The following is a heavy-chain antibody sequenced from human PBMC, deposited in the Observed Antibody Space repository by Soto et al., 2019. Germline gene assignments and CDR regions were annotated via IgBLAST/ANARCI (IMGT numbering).Heavy chain of an antibody. Sequence: SETLSLTCAVYGGSFSGYYWSWIRQPPGKGLEWIGEINHSGSTNYNPSLKSRVTISVDTSKNQFSLKLSSVTAADTAVYYCARRFCSGGSCFRYYYYYYMDVWGKGTTVTVSS. CDR2: INHSGST. J-gene: IGHJ6*03. V-gene: IGHV4-34*01. D-gene: IGHD2-15*01. CDR1: GGSFSGYY. CDR3: ARRFCSGGSCFRYYYYYYMDV.